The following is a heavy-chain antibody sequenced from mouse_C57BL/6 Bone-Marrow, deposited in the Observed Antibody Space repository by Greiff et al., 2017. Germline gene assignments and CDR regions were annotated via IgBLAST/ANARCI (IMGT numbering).Heavy chain of an antibody. J-gene: IGHJ4*01. CDR3: ARRGVSYAMDY. D-gene: IGHD6-2*01. Sequence: VHVKQSGPELVKPGASVKISCKASGYSFTGYYMHWVKQSSEKSLEWIGEINPSTGGTSYNQKFKGKATLTVDKSSSTAYMQLKSLTSEDSAVYYCARRGVSYAMDYWGQGTSVTVSS. V-gene: IGHV1-43*01. CDR1: GYSFTGYY. CDR2: INPSTGGT.